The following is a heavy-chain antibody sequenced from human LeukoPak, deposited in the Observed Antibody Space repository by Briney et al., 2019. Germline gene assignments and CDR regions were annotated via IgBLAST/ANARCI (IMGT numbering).Heavy chain of an antibody. Sequence: GGSLRLSCAAPGFTFSSYGMHWVRQAPGKGLEWVAVIWYDGSNKYYADSVKGRFTISRDNSENTLYLQMNSLRAEDAAVYYCAKGAFGVVPYDWFDPWGQGTLVTVSS. CDR3: AKGAFGVVPYDWFDP. V-gene: IGHV3-33*06. CDR2: IWYDGSNK. J-gene: IGHJ5*02. CDR1: GFTFSSYG. D-gene: IGHD3-3*01.